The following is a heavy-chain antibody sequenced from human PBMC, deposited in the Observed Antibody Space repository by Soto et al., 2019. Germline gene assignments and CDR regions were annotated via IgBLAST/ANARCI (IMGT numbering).Heavy chain of an antibody. Sequence: VGSLRLSCAASEFTFRSYWMHWVRQSPGKGLVWVSRISGDGSSTTYADSVRGRFTISRDNAKNTVYLQMDSLRAEDTAVYYCARSLPGTYGAFDLWGQGTMVTVSS. J-gene: IGHJ3*01. CDR1: EFTFRSYW. D-gene: IGHD1-7*01. CDR2: ISGDGSST. CDR3: ARSLPGTYGAFDL. V-gene: IGHV3-74*01.